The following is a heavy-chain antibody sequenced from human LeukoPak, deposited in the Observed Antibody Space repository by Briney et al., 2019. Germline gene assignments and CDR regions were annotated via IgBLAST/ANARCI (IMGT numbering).Heavy chain of an antibody. CDR2: ISGSGGST. Sequence: GGSLRLSCAASGFTFSSYAMSWVRQAPGKGLEWVSAISGSGGSTYYADSVKGRFTISRDNSKNTLYLQMNSLRAEDTAVYYCAKLGDDFWGGSYSDYYYYMDVWGKGTTVTVSS. J-gene: IGHJ6*03. CDR1: GFTFSSYA. V-gene: IGHV3-23*01. CDR3: AKLGDDFWGGSYSDYYYYMDV. D-gene: IGHD3-3*01.